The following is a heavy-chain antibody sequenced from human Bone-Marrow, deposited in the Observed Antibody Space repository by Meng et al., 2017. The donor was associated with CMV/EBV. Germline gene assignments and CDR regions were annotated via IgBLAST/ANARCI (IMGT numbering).Heavy chain of an antibody. CDR3: VRDPSATTGGMDV. Sequence: ETLSLTCAASGFTFNSHSMNWVRQAPGRGLEWVSSISMSSDYKYYADSVKGRFTISRDNAKNSLYLQISSLRAEDTAVYYCVRDPSATTGGMDVWGQGTTVTVSS. CDR1: GFTFNSHS. J-gene: IGHJ6*02. V-gene: IGHV3-21*01. CDR2: ISMSSDYK. D-gene: IGHD1-7*01.